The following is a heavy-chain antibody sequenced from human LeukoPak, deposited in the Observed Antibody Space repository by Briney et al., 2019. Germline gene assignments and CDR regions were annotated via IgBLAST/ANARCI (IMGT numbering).Heavy chain of an antibody. V-gene: IGHV4-34*01. CDR2: INHSGST. CDR1: GGSFSGYY. J-gene: IGHJ6*02. CDR3: ARTRKVVVPAAMGFGYYYGMDV. Sequence: SETLSLTCAVYGGSFSGYYWSWIRQPPGKGLEWIGEINHSGSTNYNPSLKSRVTISVDTSKNQFSLKLSSVTAADTAVYYCARTRKVVVPAAMGFGYYYGMDVWGQGTTVTVSS. D-gene: IGHD2-2*01.